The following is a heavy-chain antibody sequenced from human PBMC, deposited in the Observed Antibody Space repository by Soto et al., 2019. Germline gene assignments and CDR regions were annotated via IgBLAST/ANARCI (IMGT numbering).Heavy chain of an antibody. Sequence: QVQLVQSGAAVRQPASSVKVSCKTSGGTFSSYAISWVRQAPGQGLERMGGIVPIVDTSTYAQKFEGRVTITADESTSRVYMELSSLRSDDTSVYYCVRVVAIPGYPDNWGQGTLVTVSS. J-gene: IGHJ4*02. CDR3: VRVVAIPGYPDN. V-gene: IGHV1-69*12. CDR2: IVPIVDTS. CDR1: GGTFSSYA. D-gene: IGHD5-12*01.